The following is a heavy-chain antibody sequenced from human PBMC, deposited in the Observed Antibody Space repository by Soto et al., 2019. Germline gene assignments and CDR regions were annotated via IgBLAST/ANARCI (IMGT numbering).Heavy chain of an antibody. D-gene: IGHD5-12*01. V-gene: IGHV4-4*02. CDR3: ARGGGPDIAYGMDV. CDR1: GGSISSSNW. Sequence: QVQLQESGPGLVKPSGTLSLTCAVSGGSISSSNWWSWVRQPPGKGLEWIGEIYHSGSTNYNPSLKGRVTISVDKSKNQFSLKLKSVTAADTAIYYCARGGGPDIAYGMDVWGQGTTVIVSS. J-gene: IGHJ6*02. CDR2: IYHSGST.